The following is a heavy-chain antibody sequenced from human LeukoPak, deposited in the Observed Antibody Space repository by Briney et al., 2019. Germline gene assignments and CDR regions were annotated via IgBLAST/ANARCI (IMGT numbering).Heavy chain of an antibody. Sequence: GASVTVSCKASGYTFTGYYMHWVRQAPGQGLEWMGWINPNSGGTNYAQKFQGRVTMTRDTSISTAYMELSRLRSDDTAVYYCARDLEDFWSGYYSRYFDYWGQGTLVTVSS. CDR3: ARDLEDFWSGYYSRYFDY. J-gene: IGHJ4*02. D-gene: IGHD3-3*01. V-gene: IGHV1-2*02. CDR1: GYTFTGYY. CDR2: INPNSGGT.